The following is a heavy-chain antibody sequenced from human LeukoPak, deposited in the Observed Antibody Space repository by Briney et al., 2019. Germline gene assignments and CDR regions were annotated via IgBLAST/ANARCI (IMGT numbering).Heavy chain of an antibody. V-gene: IGHV3-30*03. Sequence: QAGRSLRLSCAASGFTFSSYGMHWVRQTPGKGLEWVAIISYDGTNIYYADSVKGRFTISRDNTKNTLFLQMNSLRAEDTAVYYCASKIASGYWGQGTLVTVSS. D-gene: IGHD3-3*02. CDR1: GFTFSSYG. CDR2: ISYDGTNI. CDR3: ASKIASGY. J-gene: IGHJ4*02.